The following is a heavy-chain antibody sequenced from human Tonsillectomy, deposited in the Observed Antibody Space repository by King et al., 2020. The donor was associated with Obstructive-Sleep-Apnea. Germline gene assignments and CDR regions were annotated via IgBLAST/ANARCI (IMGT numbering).Heavy chain of an antibody. D-gene: IGHD2-21*01. CDR3: ARADGDWDHAMAQGINWFDP. V-gene: IGHV1-18*01. CDR1: GYTFTSYG. CDR2: ISAYNVNT. J-gene: IGHJ5*02. Sequence: QGQLVQSGTEVKKPGASVKVSCKASGYTFTSYGITWVRQAPGQGLEWMGWISAYNVNTNYAQKLQGRVTMTTDTSTSTAYMELRSLRSDDTAVYYCARADGDWDHAMAQGINWFDPWGQGTLVTVSS.